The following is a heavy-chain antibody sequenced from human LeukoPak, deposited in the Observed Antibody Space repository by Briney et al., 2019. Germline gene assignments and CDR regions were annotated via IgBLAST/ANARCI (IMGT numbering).Heavy chain of an antibody. D-gene: IGHD3-22*01. CDR1: GYTFSNYG. CDR2: ISADNGNT. Sequence: ASVKVSCKASGYTFSNYGISWVRQAPGQGLDWMEWISADNGNTKYAQKFQGRVTMTTDTSTGTAYMELRSLRSDDTAVYYCARGHRTAAYDSSGSDYWGQGTLVTVSS. CDR3: ARGHRTAAYDSSGSDY. J-gene: IGHJ4*02. V-gene: IGHV1-18*01.